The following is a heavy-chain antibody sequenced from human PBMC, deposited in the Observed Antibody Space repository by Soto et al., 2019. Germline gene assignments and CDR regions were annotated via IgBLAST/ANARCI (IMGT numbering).Heavy chain of an antibody. CDR2: IIPILGIA. CDR3: AGRRYYGSRKHHFDY. J-gene: IGHJ4*02. Sequence: ASVKVSCKASGGTFSSYTISWVRQAPGQGLEWMGRIIPILGIANYAQKFQGRVTITADKSTSTAYMELSSLRSEDTAVYYCAGRRYYGSRKHHFDYWGQGTLVTVSS. D-gene: IGHD3-10*01. V-gene: IGHV1-69*02. CDR1: GGTFSSYT.